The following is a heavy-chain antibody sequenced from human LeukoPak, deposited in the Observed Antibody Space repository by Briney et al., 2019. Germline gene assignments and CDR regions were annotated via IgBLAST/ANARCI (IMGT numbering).Heavy chain of an antibody. Sequence: SETLSLTCTVSGGSISSYYWSWIRQPPGKGLEWIGYIYYSGSTNYNPSLKSRVTISVDTSKNQFSLKLSSVTAADTAVYYCARSDSSGYVDAFDIWVQGTMDTVSS. J-gene: IGHJ3*02. CDR1: GGSISSYY. CDR3: ARSDSSGYVDAFDI. D-gene: IGHD3-22*01. V-gene: IGHV4-59*01. CDR2: IYYSGST.